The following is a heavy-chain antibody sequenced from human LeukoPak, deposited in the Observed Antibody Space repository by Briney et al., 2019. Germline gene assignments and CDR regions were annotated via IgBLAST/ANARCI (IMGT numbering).Heavy chain of an antibody. CDR3: ARHGLYYYYMDV. CDR1: GGSFSGYY. CDR2: INHSGST. V-gene: IGHV4-34*01. D-gene: IGHD3/OR15-3a*01. J-gene: IGHJ6*03. Sequence: PSETLSLTCAVYGGSFSGYYWSWIRQPPGKGLEWIGEINHSGSTNYNPSLKSRVTISVDTSKNQFSLKLSSVTAADTAVYYCARHGLYYYYMDVWGKGTTVTISS.